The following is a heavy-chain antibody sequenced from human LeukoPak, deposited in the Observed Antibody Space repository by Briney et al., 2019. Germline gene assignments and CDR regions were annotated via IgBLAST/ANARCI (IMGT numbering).Heavy chain of an antibody. CDR2: INPNSGGT. D-gene: IGHD3-10*01. V-gene: IGHV1-2*02. Sequence: GASVKVSCEASGYTFTGYYMHWVRQAPGQGLEWMGWINPNSGGTNYAQKFQGRVTMTRDTSISTAYMELSRLRSDDTAVYYCARNMVRGVITPYDYWGQGTLVTVSS. CDR3: ARNMVRGVITPYDY. CDR1: GYTFTGYY. J-gene: IGHJ4*02.